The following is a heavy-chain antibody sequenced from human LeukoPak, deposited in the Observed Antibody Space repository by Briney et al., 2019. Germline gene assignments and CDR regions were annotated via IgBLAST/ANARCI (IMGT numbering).Heavy chain of an antibody. CDR1: GFTVSGNY. Sequence: GGSLRLSCPPSGFTVSGNYMRWVRQAPGKGLESVSVIYSGGSTYYADSMKGRFTISRDNSKNTLYLQMNSLRPEDTAVYYCAKVVSSSWGYFDYWGQGTLVTVSS. CDR3: AKVVSSSWGYFDY. J-gene: IGHJ4*02. D-gene: IGHD6-13*01. V-gene: IGHV3-66*01. CDR2: IYSGGST.